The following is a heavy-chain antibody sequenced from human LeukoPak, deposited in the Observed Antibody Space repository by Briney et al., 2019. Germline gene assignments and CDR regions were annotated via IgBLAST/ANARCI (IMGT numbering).Heavy chain of an antibody. CDR2: IYTSGST. V-gene: IGHV4-4*07. CDR1: GGSISSYY. J-gene: IGHJ6*03. Sequence: SETLSLTCTVSGGSISSYYWSWIRQPAGKGLEWIGRIYTSGSTNYNPSLKSRVTMSVDTSKNQFSLKLSSVTAADTTVYYCMRDRDGYSSSGPLGYYYYMDVWGKGTTVTVSS. CDR3: MRDRDGYSSSGPLGYYYYMDV. D-gene: IGHD6-13*01.